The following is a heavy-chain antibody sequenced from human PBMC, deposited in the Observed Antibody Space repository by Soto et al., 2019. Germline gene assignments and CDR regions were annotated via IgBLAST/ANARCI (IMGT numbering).Heavy chain of an antibody. Sequence: SVKVSCKASGCTFSSYAISWVRQAPGQGLEWMGGIIPIFGTANYAQKFQGRVTITADESTSTAYMELSSLRSEDTAVYYCAREGGYSYGSDYWGQGTLVTVSS. CDR3: AREGGYSYGSDY. CDR1: GCTFSSYA. J-gene: IGHJ4*02. V-gene: IGHV1-69*13. D-gene: IGHD5-18*01. CDR2: IIPIFGTA.